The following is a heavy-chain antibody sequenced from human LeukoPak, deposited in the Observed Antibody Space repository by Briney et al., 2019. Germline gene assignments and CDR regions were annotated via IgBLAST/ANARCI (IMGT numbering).Heavy chain of an antibody. Sequence: ASLKVSCKASGYTFTDHYMHWVRQAPRQGLEWMGWINPKTGGTHYAQNFQGSVTMTRDTSTSTAYLDLSRLGSDDTAVYFCARGSSDYYVPDYWGQGTLVTVSS. V-gene: IGHV1-2*04. CDR3: ARGSSDYYVPDY. J-gene: IGHJ4*02. D-gene: IGHD4-17*01. CDR1: GYTFTDHY. CDR2: INPKTGGT.